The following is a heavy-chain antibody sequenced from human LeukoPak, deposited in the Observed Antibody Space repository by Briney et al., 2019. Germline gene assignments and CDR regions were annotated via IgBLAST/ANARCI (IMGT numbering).Heavy chain of an antibody. V-gene: IGHV3-23*01. CDR2: ISGSGGST. J-gene: IGHJ1*01. D-gene: IGHD6-19*01. Sequence: PGGSLRLSCAASGFTFSSYAMSWVRQAPGKGLEWVSAISGSGGSTYYADSVKGRFTISRDNSKNTLYLQMNSLRAEDTAVYYCAKDGVRYSSGFAEYFQHWGQGTLVTVSS. CDR3: AKDGVRYSSGFAEYFQH. CDR1: GFTFSSYA.